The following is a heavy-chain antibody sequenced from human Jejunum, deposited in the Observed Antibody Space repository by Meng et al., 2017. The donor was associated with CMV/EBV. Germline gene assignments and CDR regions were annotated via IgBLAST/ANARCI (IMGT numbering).Heavy chain of an antibody. Sequence: AASGFTFTNSTMNWVRQAPGKRLEWVSSISTSSSYIYYIDSLKGRLAISRDNAKNSLYLQLSSLTAEDTAVYYCARGGTSIGMDVWGQGTTVTVSS. CDR2: ISTSSSYI. D-gene: IGHD1-1*01. V-gene: IGHV3-21*01. CDR3: ARGGTSIGMDV. J-gene: IGHJ6*01. CDR1: GFTFTNST.